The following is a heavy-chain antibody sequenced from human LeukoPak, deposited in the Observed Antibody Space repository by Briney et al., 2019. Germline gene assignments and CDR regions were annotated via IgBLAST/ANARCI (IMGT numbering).Heavy chain of an antibody. CDR2: INHSGST. V-gene: IGHV4-34*01. CDR1: GGSFSGYY. D-gene: IGHD3-10*01. J-gene: IGHJ5*02. CDR3: ASRLWFGERRFDP. Sequence: SETLSLTCAVYGGSFSGYYWSWIRQPPGKGLEWIGEINHSGSTNYNPSLKSRVTISVDTSKNQFSLKLSSVTAADTAVYYYASRLWFGERRFDPWGQGTLVTVSS.